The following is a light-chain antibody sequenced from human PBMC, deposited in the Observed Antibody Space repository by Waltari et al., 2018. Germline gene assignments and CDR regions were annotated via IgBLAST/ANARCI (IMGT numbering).Light chain of an antibody. CDR3: SSYTASPPHVV. CDR1: SSDVGGFNF. CDR2: DVF. V-gene: IGLV2-14*03. Sequence: QSALTQPASVSGSPGQSISISCTGISSDVGGFNFVSWYQQHPGKAPKLMFYDVFNRPSGVSTRFSGSKSDNAGSRAISGLQAEDEAVYYCSSYTASPPHVVFGGGTKVTVL. J-gene: IGLJ2*01.